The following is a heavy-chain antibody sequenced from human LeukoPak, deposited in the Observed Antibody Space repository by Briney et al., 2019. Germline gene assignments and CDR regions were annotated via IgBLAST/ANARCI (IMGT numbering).Heavy chain of an antibody. CDR1: GYSFTTYG. CDR2: ITGYNGKT. Sequence: ASVKVSCKASGYSFTTYGINWVRQAPGQGLEWMGWITGYNGKTQYAHNLEGRVTMTTDTSTTTAYMELRSLRSDDTAVYYCARGGLEYYTQGRLDFWGQGTLVTVSS. J-gene: IGHJ4*02. D-gene: IGHD3-3*01. CDR3: ARGGLEYYTQGRLDF. V-gene: IGHV1-18*01.